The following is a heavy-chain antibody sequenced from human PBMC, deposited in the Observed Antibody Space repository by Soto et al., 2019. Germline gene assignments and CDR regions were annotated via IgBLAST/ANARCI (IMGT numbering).Heavy chain of an antibody. CDR2: IYYGGST. CDR3: AREDVVITIVRVYWGIFDY. J-gene: IGHJ4*02. D-gene: IGHD3-10*01. V-gene: IGHV4-59*12. Sequence: ALSLTCNVSGGSISPYYWSWIRQPPGKGLEWVGYIYYGGSTSYNPPLKSRITISLETSKSQFSPKLSSVTAADTAVYYCAREDVVITIVRVYWGIFDYWGQGSLVTGSS. CDR1: GGSISPYY.